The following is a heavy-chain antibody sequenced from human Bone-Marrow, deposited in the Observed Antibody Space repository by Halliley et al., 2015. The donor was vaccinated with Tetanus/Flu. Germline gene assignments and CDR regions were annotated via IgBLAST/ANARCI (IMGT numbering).Heavy chain of an antibody. D-gene: IGHD5-18*01. Sequence: VSYISASGSHIYYADSVKGRFILSRDNPKRSLFLQMNSLRAEDTAVYYCTRIFNGYSLAATRDYWGQGTPVIVSS. J-gene: IGHJ4*02. CDR2: ISASGSHI. CDR3: TRIFNGYSLAATRDY. V-gene: IGHV3-48*03.